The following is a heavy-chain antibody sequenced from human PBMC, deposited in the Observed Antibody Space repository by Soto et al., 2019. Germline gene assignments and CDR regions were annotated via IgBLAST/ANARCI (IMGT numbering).Heavy chain of an antibody. V-gene: IGHV3-20*04. CDR1: GFTFDDYG. D-gene: IGHD1-26*01. CDR2: VSWNGGST. CDR3: LRGASLNFDY. Sequence: EVQLVESGGGVLRPGGSLRLSCAASGFTFDDYGMSWARQAPGKGLEWVSGVSWNGGSTGYADSLKGRFTISRDNAKNSLYLQMNSLRAEDTAFYYCLRGASLNFDYWGQGTLVTVSS. J-gene: IGHJ4*02.